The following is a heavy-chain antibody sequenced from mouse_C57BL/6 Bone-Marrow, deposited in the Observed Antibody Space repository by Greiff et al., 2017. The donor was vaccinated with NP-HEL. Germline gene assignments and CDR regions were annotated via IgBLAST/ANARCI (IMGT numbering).Heavy chain of an antibody. Sequence: VQLHQPGAELVMPGASVKLSCKASGYTFTSYWMHWVKQRPGQGLEWIGEIDPSDSYTNYNQKFKGKSTLTVDKSSSTAYMQLSSLTSEDSAVYYCARSKSEPQWGAMDYWGQGTSVTVSS. CDR3: ARSKSEPQWGAMDY. CDR2: IDPSDSYT. V-gene: IGHV1-69*01. D-gene: IGHD2-5*01. J-gene: IGHJ4*01. CDR1: GYTFTSYW.